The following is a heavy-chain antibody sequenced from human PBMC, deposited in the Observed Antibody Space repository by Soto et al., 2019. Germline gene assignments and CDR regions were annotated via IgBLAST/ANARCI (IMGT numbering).Heavy chain of an antibody. Sequence: SLRLSCSVSGFTPNTYSMHWVRQAPGKGLEWLAVISYDGSNKHYADSVKGRFTVSRDNSKNTLYLQMNSLRAEDTAVYFCARYSGKYQGPIDYWGQGTLVTVSS. CDR3: ARYSGKYQGPIDY. V-gene: IGHV3-30*04. J-gene: IGHJ4*02. D-gene: IGHD1-26*01. CDR1: GFTPNTYS. CDR2: ISYDGSNK.